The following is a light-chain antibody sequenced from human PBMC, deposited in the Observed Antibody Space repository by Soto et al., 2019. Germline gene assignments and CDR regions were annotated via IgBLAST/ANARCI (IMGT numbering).Light chain of an antibody. V-gene: IGKV3D-20*01. J-gene: IGKJ5*01. CDR3: QQYGSSPIT. Sequence: EIVLTQSPATLSLSPGERATLSCGASQSVRRSYLAWYQQKPGLAPRLLIYDASSRATGIPDRFSGSGAGTDFTLTISRLEPEDFAVYYCQQYGSSPITFGQGTRLEMK. CDR2: DAS. CDR1: QSVRRSY.